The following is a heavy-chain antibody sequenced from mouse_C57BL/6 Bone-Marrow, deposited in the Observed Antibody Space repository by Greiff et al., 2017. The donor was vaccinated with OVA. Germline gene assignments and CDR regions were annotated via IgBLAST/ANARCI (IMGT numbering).Heavy chain of an antibody. V-gene: IGHV10-1*01. CDR3: VRHGGSGYWFAY. CDR2: IRSKSNNYAT. D-gene: IGHD3-2*02. CDR1: GFSFNTYA. J-gene: IGHJ3*01. Sequence: EVKLMESGGGLVQPKGSLKLSCAASGFSFNTYAMNWVRQAPGKGLEWVARIRSKSNNYATYYADSVKDRFTISRDDSESMLYLQMNNLKTEDTAMYYCVRHGGSGYWFAYWGQGTLVTVSA.